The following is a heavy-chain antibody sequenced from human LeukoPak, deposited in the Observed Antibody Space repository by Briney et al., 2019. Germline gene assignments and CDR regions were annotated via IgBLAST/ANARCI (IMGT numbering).Heavy chain of an antibody. CDR3: ARHGAVAISYSFDI. D-gene: IGHD3-3*01. V-gene: IGHV4-59*08. CDR1: GDSISSYY. CDR2: IFHSGTT. Sequence: PSETLSLTCTVSGDSISSYYWTWIRQPPGKGLEWRGYIFHSGTTSYNPSLKSRVTISIDTSNNQFSLKLNSVTASDTAVYYCARHGAVAISYSFDIWGQGTMVTVSS. J-gene: IGHJ3*02.